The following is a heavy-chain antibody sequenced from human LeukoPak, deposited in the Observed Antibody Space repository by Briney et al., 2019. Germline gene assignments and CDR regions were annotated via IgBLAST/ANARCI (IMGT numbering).Heavy chain of an antibody. CDR1: GYTFTGYY. Sequence: GASVKVSCKASGYTFTGYYMHWVRQAPGQGLEWMGWINPNSGGTNYAQKFQGRVTMTRDTSISTAYMELSRLRSDDTAVYYCARSEPDLIAVAAPWDYWGQGTLVTVSS. J-gene: IGHJ4*02. D-gene: IGHD6-19*01. CDR2: INPNSGGT. V-gene: IGHV1-2*02. CDR3: ARSEPDLIAVAAPWDY.